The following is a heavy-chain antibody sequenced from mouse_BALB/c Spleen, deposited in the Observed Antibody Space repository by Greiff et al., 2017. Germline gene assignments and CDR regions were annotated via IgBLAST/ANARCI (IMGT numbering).Heavy chain of an antibody. J-gene: IGHJ2*01. CDR2: INPYNGAT. D-gene: IGHD1-1*01. V-gene: IGHV1-31*01. CDR1: GYSFTGYY. Sequence: VQLKESGPELVKPGASVKISCKASGYSFTGYYMHWVKQSHVKSLEWIGRINPYNGATSYNQNFKDKASLTVDKSSSTAYMELHSLTSEDSAVYYCASITTVVATDYFDYWGQGTTLTVSS. CDR3: ASITTVVATDYFDY.